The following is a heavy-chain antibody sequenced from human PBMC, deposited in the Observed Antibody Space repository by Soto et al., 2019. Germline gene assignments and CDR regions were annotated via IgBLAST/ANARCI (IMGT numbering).Heavy chain of an antibody. CDR1: GGSISSYY. J-gene: IGHJ4*02. D-gene: IGHD3-10*01. CDR3: ARCITMVRGVGYFDY. V-gene: IGHV4-59*01. CDR2: IYYSGST. Sequence: SETLSLTCTVSGGSISSYYWSWIRQPPGKGLEWIGYIYYSGSTNYNPSLKSRVTISVDTSKNQFSLKLSSVTAADTAVYYCARCITMVRGVGYFDYWGQGTLVTVSS.